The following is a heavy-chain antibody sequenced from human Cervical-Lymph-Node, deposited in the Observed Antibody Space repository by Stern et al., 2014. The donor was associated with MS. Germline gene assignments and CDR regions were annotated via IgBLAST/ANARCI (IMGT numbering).Heavy chain of an antibody. J-gene: IGHJ4*02. V-gene: IGHV7-4-1*02. D-gene: IGHD2-15*01. CDR2: LNTDTGNP. CDR3: ARLVGGLPDS. Sequence: QVQLVESGSELRKPGASVKVSCKASGYSLNRYAMSWVRQAPGQGLEWMGWLNTDTGNPTYDQAFTGRFVFSLDTSVNTAFLQVNSLKSEDTAVYYCARLVGGLPDSWGQGTLVTVSS. CDR1: GYSLNRYA.